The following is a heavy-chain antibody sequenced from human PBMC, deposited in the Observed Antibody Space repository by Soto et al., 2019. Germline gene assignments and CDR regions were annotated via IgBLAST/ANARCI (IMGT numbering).Heavy chain of an antibody. V-gene: IGHV3-48*02. Sequence: EVQLVESGGGLVQPGGSLRLSCAASGFTFSSYSMNWVRQAPGKGLEWVSYISSSSSTIYYAESVKGRFTISRDNAKNSLYLQMNRLRDEVTAVYYCASQSSGWLLFASWGQGTLFTVSS. CDR1: GFTFSSYS. CDR3: ASQSSGWLLFAS. D-gene: IGHD5-12*01. CDR2: ISSSSSTI. J-gene: IGHJ4*02.